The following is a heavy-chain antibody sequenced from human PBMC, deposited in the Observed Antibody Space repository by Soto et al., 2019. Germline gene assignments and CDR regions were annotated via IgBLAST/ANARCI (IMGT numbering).Heavy chain of an antibody. J-gene: IGHJ4*02. V-gene: IGHV4-38-2*01. Sequence: PSETLSLTCAVSGHSISSGFYYWGWIRQPPGKGLEWIGSIYHSGSTYYNPSLKSRVTLSVDTSKNQLSLKLSSVTAADTAVYYCATYGYSYSARFFDYWRQGMRVTVSS. CDR3: ATYGYSYSARFFDY. D-gene: IGHD5-18*01. CDR2: IYHSGST. CDR1: GHSISSGFYY.